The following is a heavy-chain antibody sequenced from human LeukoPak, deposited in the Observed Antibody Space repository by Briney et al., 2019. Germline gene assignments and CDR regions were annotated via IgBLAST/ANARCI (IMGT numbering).Heavy chain of an antibody. J-gene: IGHJ6*02. CDR2: INPSGGST. CDR1: GYTFTSYY. CDR3: ARGRDYASGSYNYYYSMDV. D-gene: IGHD3-10*01. V-gene: IGHV1-46*01. Sequence: ASVKVSCKASGYTFTSYYMHWVRQAPGQGLEWMGIINPSGGSTNYAQKFQGRVTMTRDTYTSTVYLELSSLRSEDTAVYYCARGRDYASGSYNYYYSMDVWGQGTTVTVSS.